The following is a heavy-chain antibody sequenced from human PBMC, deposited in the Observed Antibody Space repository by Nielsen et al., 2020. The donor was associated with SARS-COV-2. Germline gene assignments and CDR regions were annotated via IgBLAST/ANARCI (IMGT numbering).Heavy chain of an antibody. CDR2: ISSSSSYI. CDR3: ARAVSTYYDILTGYSYYMDV. D-gene: IGHD3-9*01. V-gene: IGHV3-21*01. J-gene: IGHJ6*03. Sequence: GGSLRLSCAASGFTFSSYSMNWVRQAPGKGLEWVSSISSSSSYIYYADSVKGRFTISRDNAKNSLYLQMNSLRAEDTAVYYCARAVSTYYDILTGYSYYMDVWGKGTTVTVSS. CDR1: GFTFSSYS.